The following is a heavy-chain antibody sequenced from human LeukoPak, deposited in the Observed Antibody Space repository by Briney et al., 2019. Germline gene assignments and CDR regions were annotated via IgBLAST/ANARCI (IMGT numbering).Heavy chain of an antibody. J-gene: IGHJ3*02. CDR3: ARPLGDSSGYLDAFDI. CDR1: GTSISNYY. CDR2: IYHSGNT. Sequence: PSETLSLTCTVSGTSISNYYWDWIRQSPGKGLEWIGYIYHSGNTNYNPSLKSRVTISVDTSKNQVSLKLSSVTAADTAVYYCARPLGDSSGYLDAFDIWGQGTVVTVSS. D-gene: IGHD3-22*01. V-gene: IGHV4-59*01.